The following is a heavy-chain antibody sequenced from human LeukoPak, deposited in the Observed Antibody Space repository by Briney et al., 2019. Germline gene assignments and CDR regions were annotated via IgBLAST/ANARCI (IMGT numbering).Heavy chain of an antibody. Sequence: GGSLRLSCAASGFTFSSYGMHWARQAPGKGLEWVAVISYDGSNKYYADSVKGRFTISRDNSKNTLYLQMNSLRAEDTAVYYCARETVGAPDYWGQGTLVTVSS. V-gene: IGHV3-30*03. CDR2: ISYDGSNK. J-gene: IGHJ4*02. CDR3: ARETVGAPDY. D-gene: IGHD1-26*01. CDR1: GFTFSSYG.